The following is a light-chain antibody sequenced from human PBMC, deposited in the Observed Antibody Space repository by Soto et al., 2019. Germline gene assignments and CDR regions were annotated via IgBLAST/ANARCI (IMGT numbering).Light chain of an antibody. V-gene: IGKV1-33*01. CDR2: GAS. CDR3: QQYRHLIT. Sequence: DLQMTQFASSLSASFGDRVTITCQASQDISNYLNWYQQKLGKAPKLLIYGASNLETGVPSRFSGSGSGADFTFTISSLKPEDIATYYCQQYRHLITFGQGTRLEIK. CDR1: QDISNY. J-gene: IGKJ5*01.